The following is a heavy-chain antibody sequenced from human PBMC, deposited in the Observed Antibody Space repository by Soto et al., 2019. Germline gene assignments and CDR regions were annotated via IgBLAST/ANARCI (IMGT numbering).Heavy chain of an antibody. Sequence: QVQLQESGPGLVKPSQILSLTCTVSGGSISSGGYYWSWIRQHPGKGLEWIGYIYYSGSTYYNPSLKSRVTISVDTSKNQFSLKLSSVTAADTAVYYCASLVVPAAMIDYWGQGTLVTVSS. CDR3: ASLVVPAAMIDY. J-gene: IGHJ4*02. V-gene: IGHV4-31*03. D-gene: IGHD2-2*01. CDR2: IYYSGST. CDR1: GGSISSGGYY.